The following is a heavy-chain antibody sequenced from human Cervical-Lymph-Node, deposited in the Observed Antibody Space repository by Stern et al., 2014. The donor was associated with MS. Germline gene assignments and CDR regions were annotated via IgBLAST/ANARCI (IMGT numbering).Heavy chain of an antibody. V-gene: IGHV1-46*01. J-gene: IGHJ4*02. CDR3: VRLRGYNVLTGYLDY. CDR1: GYNFSNFY. Sequence: QDQLVQSGAEVKKPGASVKIACKASGYNFSNFYIHWVRQVPGQGLEWMGVIYPSGERTSYALKFGGRLTMTGDTSTSTVNMELNSLTSADTAIYYCVRLRGYNVLTGYLDYWGQGTLVTVSS. D-gene: IGHD3-9*01. CDR2: IYPSGERT.